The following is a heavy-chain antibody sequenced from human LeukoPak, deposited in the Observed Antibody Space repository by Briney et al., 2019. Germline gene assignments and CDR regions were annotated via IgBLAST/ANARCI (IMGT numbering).Heavy chain of an antibody. J-gene: IGHJ6*02. Sequence: SETLSLTCTVSGGSISNYYWSWIRQPAGKGREWIGRIYSSGSTNYNPSLKSRVTMSVDTSKNQFSLKLSSVTAADTAVYYCARSGSGTYDVSRMDVWGQGTTVTVSS. CDR3: ARSGSGTYDVSRMDV. V-gene: IGHV4-4*07. D-gene: IGHD3-10*01. CDR2: IYSSGST. CDR1: GGSISNYY.